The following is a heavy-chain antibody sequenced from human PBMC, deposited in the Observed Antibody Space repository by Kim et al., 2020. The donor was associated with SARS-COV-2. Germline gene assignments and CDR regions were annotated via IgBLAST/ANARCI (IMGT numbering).Heavy chain of an antibody. Sequence: ASVKVSCKASGYIFTDFAIQWVRQSPGQRLEGMGWIHAGNGNIKYSQRFQGRVTLTWDTSANTAYMELSSLGSEDTAVYYCARDLVHTGYDYWGQGTLVAVSS. CDR3: ARDLVHTGYDY. D-gene: IGHD5-12*01. J-gene: IGHJ4*02. CDR2: IHAGNGNI. V-gene: IGHV1-3*01. CDR1: GYIFTDFA.